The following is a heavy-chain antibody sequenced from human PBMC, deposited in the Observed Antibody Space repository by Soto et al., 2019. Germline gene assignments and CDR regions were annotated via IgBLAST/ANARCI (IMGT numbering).Heavy chain of an antibody. J-gene: IGHJ6*02. CDR2: ISWDGGST. Sequence: GGSLRLAGAGAGFTCDDYTMHLVRQAQGKGLEWVSLISWDGGSTYYADSVKGRFTISRDNSKNSLYLQMNSLRTEDTALYYCAKDIGSCSGGSCYLDFYYYYYGMDVWGQGTTVTVSS. V-gene: IGHV3-43*01. CDR1: GFTCDDYT. D-gene: IGHD2-15*01. CDR3: AKDIGSCSGGSCYLDFYYYYYGMDV.